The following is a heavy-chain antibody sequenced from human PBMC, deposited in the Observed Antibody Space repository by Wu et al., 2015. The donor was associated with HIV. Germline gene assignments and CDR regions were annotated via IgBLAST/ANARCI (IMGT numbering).Heavy chain of an antibody. CDR2: FNPNSGAT. CDR1: GYTFTGYY. D-gene: IGHD6-6*01. J-gene: IGHJ4*02. V-gene: IGHV1-2*02. Sequence: QVHLVQSEAEVKKPGASVKVSCKASGYTFTGYYIHWVRQAPEQGLEWMGWFNPNSGATDYARRFQGRVTMTTDTSTSSAYMELRSLRSDDTAVYYCARDSSSGYWGQGT. CDR3: ARDSSSGY.